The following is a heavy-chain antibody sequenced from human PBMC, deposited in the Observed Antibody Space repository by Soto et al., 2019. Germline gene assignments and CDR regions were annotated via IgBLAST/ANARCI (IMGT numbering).Heavy chain of an antibody. D-gene: IGHD1-1*01. V-gene: IGHV1-18*01. Sequence: GASVKVSCKASGYTFTSYGISWVRQAPGQGLEWMGWISAYNGNTNYAQKLQGRVTMSTDTSTSTAYMELNSPRAEDTAVYYCAGEIVTTGEYYFDSWGLGTLVTVSS. CDR2: ISAYNGNT. J-gene: IGHJ4*02. CDR3: AGEIVTTGEYYFDS. CDR1: GYTFTSYG.